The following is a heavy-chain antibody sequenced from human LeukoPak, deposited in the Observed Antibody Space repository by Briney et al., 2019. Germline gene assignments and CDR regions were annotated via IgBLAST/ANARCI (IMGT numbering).Heavy chain of an antibody. D-gene: IGHD2-15*01. CDR1: GGSISSYY. CDR2: IYDSGST. V-gene: IGHV4-59*01. Sequence: PSETLSLTCSVSGGSISSYYWSWIRQPPGKGLEWIGYIYDSGSTNYNPSLKSRVTISADTSKNQFSLKLSSVTAADTAVYYCARGYCRGGSCVDYWGQGTLVTVSS. CDR3: ARGYCRGGSCVDY. J-gene: IGHJ4*02.